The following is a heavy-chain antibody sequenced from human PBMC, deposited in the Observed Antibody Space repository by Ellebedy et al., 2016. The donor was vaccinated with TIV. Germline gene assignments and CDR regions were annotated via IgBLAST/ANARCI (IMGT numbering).Heavy chain of an antibody. D-gene: IGHD2-8*02. V-gene: IGHV3-11*06. CDR3: VRTGRPWFDY. J-gene: IGHJ4*02. Sequence: GESLKISCVASGFTFSDYYMSWIRQAPGKGLEWVSTISTSSSYTKCADSVKGRFTVSRDDAKNSLSLHMNSLKAEDTAVYYCVRTGRPWFDYWGQGTLVTVSS. CDR2: ISTSSSYT. CDR1: GFTFSDYY.